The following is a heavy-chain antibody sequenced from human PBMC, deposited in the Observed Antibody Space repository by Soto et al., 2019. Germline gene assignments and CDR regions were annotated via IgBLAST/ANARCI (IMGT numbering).Heavy chain of an antibody. V-gene: IGHV3-30*03. CDR3: AGSRDGYNGEPYYFDY. D-gene: IGHD5-12*01. Sequence: GGSLRLSCAASGFTFSSYGMHWVRQAPGKGLEWVAVISYDGSNKYYADSVKGRFTISRDNSKNTLYLQMNSLRAEDTAVYYCAGSRDGYNGEPYYFDYWGQGTLVTVSS. J-gene: IGHJ4*02. CDR2: ISYDGSNK. CDR1: GFTFSSYG.